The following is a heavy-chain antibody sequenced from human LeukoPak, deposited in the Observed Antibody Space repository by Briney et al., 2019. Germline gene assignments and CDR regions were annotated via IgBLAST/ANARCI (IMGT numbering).Heavy chain of an antibody. J-gene: IGHJ4*02. CDR3: ARLGYYYGSGSPL. V-gene: IGHV3-48*03. CDR1: GFTFSSYE. CDR2: ISSSGSTI. Sequence: PGGSLRLSCAASGFTFSSYEMNWVRQAPGKGLEWVSYISSSGSTIYYADSVKGRFTISRDNAKNSLYLQMNSLRAEDTAVYYCARLGYYYGSGSPLWGQGTLVTVPS. D-gene: IGHD3-10*01.